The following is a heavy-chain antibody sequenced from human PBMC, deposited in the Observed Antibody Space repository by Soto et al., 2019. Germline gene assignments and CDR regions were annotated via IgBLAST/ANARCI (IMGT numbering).Heavy chain of an antibody. Sequence: QLHLVQSGAVVKKPGASVTVSCSASGYPVTAYYMHWVRQAPGRGLEWMGGINPATGAAKYTQPFEGRVPMTGDASTSTAFMELSGLTSEDTAVFYRARGGGVGVAGSAAFDMWGQGTLVTVSS. CDR2: INPATGAA. CDR3: ARGGGVGVAGSAAFDM. D-gene: IGHD3-3*01. J-gene: IGHJ3*02. CDR1: GYPVTAYY. V-gene: IGHV1-2*02.